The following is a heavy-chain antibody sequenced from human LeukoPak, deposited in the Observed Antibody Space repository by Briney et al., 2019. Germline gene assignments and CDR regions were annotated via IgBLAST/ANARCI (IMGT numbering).Heavy chain of an antibody. Sequence: SETLSLTCSVSAGSISSHYWSWIRQPPGKGLEWIGYIYYSGTTNYNPSLKSRVTISVDASKNQFSLKLSSVTAADTAVYYCARGVYIAAAQYGYWGQGTLVTVSS. CDR1: AGSISSHY. CDR3: ARGVYIAAAQYGY. D-gene: IGHD6-13*01. J-gene: IGHJ4*02. CDR2: IYYSGTT. V-gene: IGHV4-59*11.